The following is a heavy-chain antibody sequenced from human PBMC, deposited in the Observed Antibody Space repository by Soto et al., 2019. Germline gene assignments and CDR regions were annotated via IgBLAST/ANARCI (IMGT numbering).Heavy chain of an antibody. CDR2: IYPSGST. V-gene: IGHV4-4*07. Sequence: PSETLSFTCTVSGGSISSYYWSLIRQPAGKGLEWIGRIYPSGSTNYNPSLKSRVTMSVDASKNQLSLKLSSVTAADTAVYYCATACSSNSCYDVFECWGKGTTVTAPS. CDR1: GGSISSYY. D-gene: IGHD2-2*01. J-gene: IGHJ6*04. CDR3: ATACSSNSCYDVFEC.